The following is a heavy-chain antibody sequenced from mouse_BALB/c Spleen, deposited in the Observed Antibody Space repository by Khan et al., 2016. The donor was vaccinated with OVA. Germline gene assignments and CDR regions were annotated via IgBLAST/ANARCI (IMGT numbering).Heavy chain of an antibody. CDR1: GYNFTTYW. CDR2: INPSTGYT. Sequence: QVQLKESGAELAKPGASVKMSCKASGYNFTTYWMHWVKQRPGQGLDWIGYINPSTGYTEYNQKFKDKATLTADKSSSTAYMQLNSLTSEDSAVYYCARRGVYGIFAYWGQGTLVTVSA. D-gene: IGHD2-1*01. V-gene: IGHV1-7*01. CDR3: ARRGVYGIFAY. J-gene: IGHJ3*01.